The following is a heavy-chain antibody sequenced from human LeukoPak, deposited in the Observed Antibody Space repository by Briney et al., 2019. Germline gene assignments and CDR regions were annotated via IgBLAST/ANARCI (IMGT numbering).Heavy chain of an antibody. J-gene: IGHJ4*02. Sequence: GGSLRLSCAASGFTVSSNYMSWVRQAPGKGLEWVSVIYSGGSTYYADSVKGRFTISRDNSKNTLYLQMNSLRAEDTAVYYCARGKDSSGYPLEYWGQGTLVTASS. V-gene: IGHV3-66*02. D-gene: IGHD3-22*01. CDR2: IYSGGST. CDR3: ARGKDSSGYPLEY. CDR1: GFTVSSNY.